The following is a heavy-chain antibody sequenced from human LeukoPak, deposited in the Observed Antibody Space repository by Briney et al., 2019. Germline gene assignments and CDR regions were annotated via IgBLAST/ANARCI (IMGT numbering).Heavy chain of an antibody. V-gene: IGHV1-2*02. CDR2: INPNGGGT. D-gene: IGHD3-22*01. Sequence: ASVKVSCKASGYTFTGYYMHWVRQAPGQGLEWMGWINPNGGGTNYAQKFQGRVTMTRDTSISTAYMELSRLRSDDTAVYYCARIGGEVVEPHNIDDAFDIWGQGTMVTVSS. J-gene: IGHJ3*02. CDR1: GYTFTGYY. CDR3: ARIGGEVVEPHNIDDAFDI.